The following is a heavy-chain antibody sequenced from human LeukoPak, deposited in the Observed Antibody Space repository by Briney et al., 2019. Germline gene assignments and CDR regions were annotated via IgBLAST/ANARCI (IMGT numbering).Heavy chain of an antibody. V-gene: IGHV5-51*01. D-gene: IGHD4-17*01. CDR2: IYPGDPDT. CDR1: GCSFTSYW. Sequence: GESLKISCKGSGCSFTSYWIGWVRQMPGKGLEWMGIIYPGDPDTRYSPSFQGQVTISADKSISTAYLQWSSLKASDTAMYYCARHGVNGDYGFDYWGQGTLVTVSS. CDR3: ARHGVNGDYGFDY. J-gene: IGHJ4*02.